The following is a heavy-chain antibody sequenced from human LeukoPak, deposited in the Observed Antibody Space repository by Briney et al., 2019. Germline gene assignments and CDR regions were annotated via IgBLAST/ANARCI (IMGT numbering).Heavy chain of an antibody. D-gene: IGHD1-14*01. Sequence: GGSLRLSCAASGFTFSTYAISWVRQAPGKGLEWVSTISGSGGGTYYADSVKGRFTIFRDNAKNSLYLQMNSLRDEDTAVYYCARDQWRFGYNLGFDIWGQGTMVTVSS. J-gene: IGHJ3*02. CDR3: ARDQWRFGYNLGFDI. V-gene: IGHV3-23*01. CDR2: ISGSGGGT. CDR1: GFTFSTYA.